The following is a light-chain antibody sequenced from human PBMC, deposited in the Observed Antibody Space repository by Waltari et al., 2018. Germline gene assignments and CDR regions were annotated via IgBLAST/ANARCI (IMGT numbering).Light chain of an antibody. Sequence: QSVLTQPPSVSGAPGQRVTISCTGSGSNIGAGYDVHWYQQVPRAAPKLLIYGSSRRPLGVPDRFFGSTSGTSASLAITGLQAEDEAVYYCQSYDTTLSVVFGGGTKLTVL. CDR3: QSYDTTLSVV. J-gene: IGLJ3*02. V-gene: IGLV1-40*01. CDR1: GSNIGAGYD. CDR2: GSS.